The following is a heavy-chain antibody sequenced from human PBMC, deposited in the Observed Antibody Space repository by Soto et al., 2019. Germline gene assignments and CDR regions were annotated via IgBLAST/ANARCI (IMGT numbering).Heavy chain of an antibody. V-gene: IGHV3-15*01. J-gene: IGHJ4*02. CDR2: IKSKTDGGTT. CDR3: TTDYGDQFTSFDY. Sequence: GGSLRLSCAASGFTFSNAWMSWVRQAPGKGLEWVGRIKSKTDGGTTDYAAPVKGRFTISRDDSKNTLYLQMNSLKTEDTAVYYCTTDYGDQFTSFDYWGQGTLVTVSS. CDR1: GFTFSNAW. D-gene: IGHD4-17*01.